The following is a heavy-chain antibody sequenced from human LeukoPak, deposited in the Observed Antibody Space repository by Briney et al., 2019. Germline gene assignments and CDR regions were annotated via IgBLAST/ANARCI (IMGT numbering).Heavy chain of an antibody. CDR1: GASISATGNYY. Sequence: PSETLSLTCAVSGASISATGNYYWGWIRQTPGKGLEFIGSIYHSGNTYYNPSLKSRVTISVVTSNNQFSLKLNSVTAADSAMYFCARLVEGAGSWSYPWGQGTLVTVSS. J-gene: IGHJ5*02. CDR3: ARLVEGAGSWSYP. CDR2: IYHSGNT. D-gene: IGHD2-21*01. V-gene: IGHV4-39*01.